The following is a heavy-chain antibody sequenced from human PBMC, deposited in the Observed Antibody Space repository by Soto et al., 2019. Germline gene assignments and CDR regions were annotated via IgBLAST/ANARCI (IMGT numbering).Heavy chain of an antibody. CDR1: GGSISSYY. CDR3: ARLWGWSVDY. CDR2: IYYSGST. J-gene: IGHJ4*02. D-gene: IGHD3-16*01. Sequence: QVQLQESGPGLVKPSETLSLTCTVSGGSISSYYWSWIRQPPGKGLEWIGYIYYSGSTNYNPSLTSRVTISVDTSKNQFSLKLSSVPAADAAVYYGARLWGWSVDYGGQGTLVTVSS. V-gene: IGHV4-59*08.